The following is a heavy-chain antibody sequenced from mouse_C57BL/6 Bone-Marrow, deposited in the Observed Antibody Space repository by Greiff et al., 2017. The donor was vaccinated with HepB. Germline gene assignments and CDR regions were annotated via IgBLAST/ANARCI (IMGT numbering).Heavy chain of an antibody. CDR1: GYTFTSYG. D-gene: IGHD1-1*01. J-gene: IGHJ2*01. CDR2: IYPRSGNT. V-gene: IGHV1-81*01. CDR3: ASYYYGSSYD. Sequence: VQLQQSGAELARPGASVKLSCKASGYTFTSYGISWVKQRTGQGLEWIGEIYPRSGNTYYNEKFKGKATLTADKSSSTAYMELRSLTSEDSAVYFCASYYYGSSYDRGQGTTLTVSS.